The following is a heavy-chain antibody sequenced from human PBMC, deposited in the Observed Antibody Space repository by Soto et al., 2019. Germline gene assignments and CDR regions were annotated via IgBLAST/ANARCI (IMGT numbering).Heavy chain of an antibody. J-gene: IGHJ6*02. Sequence: EVQLVQSGAEVKKPGESLRISCKGSGYSFTSYWISWVRQMPGKGLEWMGRIDPSDSYTNYSPSFQGHVTISADKSISTAYLQWSSLKASDTAMYYCARHEKGGSYPENYYYYGMDVWGQGTTVTVSS. D-gene: IGHD1-26*01. CDR1: GYSFTSYW. CDR2: IDPSDSYT. V-gene: IGHV5-10-1*03. CDR3: ARHEKGGSYPENYYYYGMDV.